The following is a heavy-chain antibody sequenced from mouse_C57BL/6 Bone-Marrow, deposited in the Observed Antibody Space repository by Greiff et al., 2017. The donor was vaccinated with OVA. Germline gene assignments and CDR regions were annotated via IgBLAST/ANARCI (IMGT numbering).Heavy chain of an antibody. V-gene: IGHV5-4*01. CDR2: ISDGGSYT. CDR3: ARDREAWFAY. D-gene: IGHD3-1*01. Sequence: LMESGGGLVKPGGSLKLSCAASGFTFSSYAMSWVRQTPEKRLEWVATISDGGSYTYYPDNVKGRFTISRDNAKNNLYLQMSHLKSEDTAMYYCARDREAWFAYWGQGTLVTVSA. CDR1: GFTFSSYA. J-gene: IGHJ3*01.